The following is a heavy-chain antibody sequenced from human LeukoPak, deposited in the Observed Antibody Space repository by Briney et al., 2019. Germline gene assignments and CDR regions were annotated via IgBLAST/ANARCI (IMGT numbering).Heavy chain of an antibody. Sequence: GGSLRLSCAASGFTFSSYAMSWVRQAPGKGLEWVSAISGSGGSTYYADSVKGRFTISRDNSKNTLYLQMNSLRAEDTAVYYCAKDQSRITIFGVGPRLRAFDIWGQGTMVTVSS. V-gene: IGHV3-23*01. CDR1: GFTFSSYA. D-gene: IGHD3-3*01. CDR3: AKDQSRITIFGVGPRLRAFDI. CDR2: ISGSGGST. J-gene: IGHJ3*02.